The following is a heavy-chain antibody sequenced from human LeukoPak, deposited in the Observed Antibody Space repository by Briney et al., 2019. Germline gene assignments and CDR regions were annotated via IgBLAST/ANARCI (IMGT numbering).Heavy chain of an antibody. D-gene: IGHD3-22*01. CDR2: INHSGGT. Sequence: NPSETLSLTCAVYGVSFSGYYWSWIRQPPGKGLEWIGEINHSGGTKYNPSLKSRVTISIDTPENQFSLKLSSVTAADTAVYYCARGGLYDSSGYLYPEAYFDYWGQGTLVTVSS. CDR1: GVSFSGYY. V-gene: IGHV4-34*01. CDR3: ARGGLYDSSGYLYPEAYFDY. J-gene: IGHJ4*02.